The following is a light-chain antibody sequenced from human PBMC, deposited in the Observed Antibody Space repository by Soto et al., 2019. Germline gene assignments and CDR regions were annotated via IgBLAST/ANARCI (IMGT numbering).Light chain of an antibody. CDR3: AAWDDSLNGSVV. CDR2: SNH. V-gene: IGLV1-44*01. J-gene: IGLJ2*01. Sequence: QPVLTQPPSASGTPGQRVTISCSGSSSNIGSNTVNWYQQLPGTAPKLLIYSNHQRPSGVPDRFSGSKSGTSASLAISGLQSEDEADYYCAAWDDSLNGSVVFGGGTQLTVL. CDR1: SSNIGSNT.